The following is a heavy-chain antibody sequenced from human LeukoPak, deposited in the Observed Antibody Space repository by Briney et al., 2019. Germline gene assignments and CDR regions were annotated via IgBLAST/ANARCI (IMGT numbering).Heavy chain of an antibody. D-gene: IGHD5-18*01. V-gene: IGHV3-48*01. J-gene: IGHJ4*02. CDR1: GFTFSSYS. Sequence: PGGSLRLSCAASGFTFSSYSMNWVRQAPGKGLEWVSYIGGRGSNICYADSVKGRFTISRDNAKNSVNLQMNSLRVEDTAVYYCARGGSRQYNFWGQGTLVTVSS. CDR3: ARGGSRQYNF. CDR2: IGGRGSNI.